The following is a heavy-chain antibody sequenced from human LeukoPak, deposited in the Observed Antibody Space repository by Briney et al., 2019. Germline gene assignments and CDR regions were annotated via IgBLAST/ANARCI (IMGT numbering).Heavy chain of an antibody. V-gene: IGHV4-59*08. CDR2: IYYSGST. D-gene: IGHD3-10*01. CDR1: GGSISSYY. J-gene: IGHJ4*02. CDR3: ARHKPTGSYPLEL. Sequence: SETLSLTCTVSGGSISSYYLSWLRQPPGKGLEWIWHIYYSGSTNYNPSLRSRLTISVDTSTSQPSLKLSSVTAADTAVYYCARHKPTGSYPLELWGQGTLVTVSS.